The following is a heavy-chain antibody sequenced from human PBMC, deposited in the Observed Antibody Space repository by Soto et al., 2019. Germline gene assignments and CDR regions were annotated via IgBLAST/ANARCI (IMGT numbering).Heavy chain of an antibody. V-gene: IGHV4-59*01. CDR3: AANFDY. Sequence: SETLSLTCTVSGGSISSYYWSWIRQPPGKGLEWIGNIYYSGSTNYNPSLKSRVTISVETSNNQFSLKLSSVTAADTAVYYCAANFDYWGQGTLVTVSS. CDR1: GGSISSYY. J-gene: IGHJ4*02. CDR2: IYYSGST.